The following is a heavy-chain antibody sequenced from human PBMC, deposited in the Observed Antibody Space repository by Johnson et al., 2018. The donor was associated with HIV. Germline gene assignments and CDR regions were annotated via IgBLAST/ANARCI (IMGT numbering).Heavy chain of an antibody. J-gene: IGHJ3*02. CDR2: IYSGGST. CDR1: GFTVSSNY. D-gene: IGHD3-16*01. V-gene: IGHV3-66*01. CDR3: ARDLGGHAFDI. Sequence: VQLVESGGGLVQPGGSLRLSCAASGFTVSSNYMSWVRQAPGKGLEWVSVIYSGGSTYYADSVKGRFTISRDKSKNTLYLQKKSLRVEDTAVYYCARDLGGHAFDIWGQGTMVTVSS.